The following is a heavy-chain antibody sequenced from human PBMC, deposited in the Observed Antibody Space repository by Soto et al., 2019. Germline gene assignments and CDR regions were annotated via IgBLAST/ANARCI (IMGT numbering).Heavy chain of an antibody. CDR2: IYYSGSA. D-gene: IGHD3-22*01. V-gene: IGHV4-31*01. CDR1: GGSINSGYC. CDR3: ASLFNYYDSSGYAEYYFDH. J-gene: IGHJ4*02. Sequence: QVQLQESGPGLVKPSQTLSLTCTVSGGSINSGYCWSWIRQHPGKGLEWIGYIYYSGSANYNPSLTGPVTMSVATSTNQLSLKLSAVTAADAAVYYCASLFNYYDSSGYAEYYFDHWGQGTLVTVSS.